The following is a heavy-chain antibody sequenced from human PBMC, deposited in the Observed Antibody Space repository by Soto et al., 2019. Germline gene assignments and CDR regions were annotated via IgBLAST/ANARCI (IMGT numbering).Heavy chain of an antibody. CDR2: IIPIFGTA. V-gene: IGHV1-69*13. D-gene: IGHD6-19*01. Sequence: SVKVSCKTSGGTFSRYAISWVRQAPGQGLEWMGGIIPIFGTANYAQKFQGRVTITADESTSTAYMELSSLRSEDTAVYYCARNLIAVADLDYWGQGTLVTVS. J-gene: IGHJ4*02. CDR3: ARNLIAVADLDY. CDR1: GGTFSRYA.